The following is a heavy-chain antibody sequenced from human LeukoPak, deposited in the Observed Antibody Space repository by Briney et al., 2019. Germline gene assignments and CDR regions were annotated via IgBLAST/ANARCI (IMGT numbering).Heavy chain of an antibody. D-gene: IGHD3-3*01. V-gene: IGHV4-31*03. CDR1: AGSISSGCYY. Sequence: SQTLSLTCTVSAGSISSGCYYWSWIRQPPGKGLEGIGYNYYSRSTYYNPSLKSRVTISVDTSKNQFSLKLSSVTAADTAVYYCARVGGGCGYYSHKGYYYMDVWGKGTTVTVSS. J-gene: IGHJ6*03. CDR3: ARVGGGCGYYSHKGYYYMDV. CDR2: NYYSRST.